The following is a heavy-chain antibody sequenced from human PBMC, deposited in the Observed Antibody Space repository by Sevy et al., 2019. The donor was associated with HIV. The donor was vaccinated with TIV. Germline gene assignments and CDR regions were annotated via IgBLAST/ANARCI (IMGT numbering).Heavy chain of an antibody. CDR2: IKSKIDGETT. V-gene: IGHV3-15*07. CDR1: GFTFSNAW. D-gene: IGHD3-22*01. J-gene: IGHJ4*01. CDR3: ATAPGYYDSAPFDY. Sequence: GGSLRLSCAVSGFTFSNAWMNWVRQAPGTGLQWVGLIKSKIDGETTDYVAPVKGRLTISREDSTTTLYLQMNSLKTEDTGVYYCATAPGYYDSAPFDYWGPGTLVTVSS.